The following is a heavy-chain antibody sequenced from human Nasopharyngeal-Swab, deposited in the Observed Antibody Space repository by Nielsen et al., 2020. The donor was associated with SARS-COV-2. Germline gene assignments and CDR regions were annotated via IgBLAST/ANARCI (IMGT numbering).Heavy chain of an antibody. CDR1: GYSLAGHTFNHYW. V-gene: IGHV5-51*01. CDR3: ARLYCTAGNCFSGTDSFDI. J-gene: IGHJ3*02. Sequence: GESLKISCKGSGYSLAGHTFNHYWIAWVRQLSGKGLERMGVIFPGDSDTRYSPSFRGQVIISVDKSVDTTYLQWSSLKASDTAIYYCARLYCTAGNCFSGTDSFDIWGQGTMVTVSS. CDR2: IFPGDSDT. D-gene: IGHD2-8*02.